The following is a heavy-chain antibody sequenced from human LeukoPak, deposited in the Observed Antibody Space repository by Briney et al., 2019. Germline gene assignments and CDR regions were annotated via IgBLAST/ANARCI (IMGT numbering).Heavy chain of an antibody. D-gene: IGHD2-2*01. CDR3: ARVGTVVVPAAIGY. Sequence: PSETLSLTCTVSGGSISSSSYYWGWIRQPPGKGLEWIGSMDYSGSTYYNPSLKSRVTISVDTSKNQFSLKLSSVTAADTAVYYCARVGTVVVPAAIGYWGQGTLVTVSS. J-gene: IGHJ4*02. V-gene: IGHV4-39*01. CDR2: MDYSGST. CDR1: GGSISSSSYY.